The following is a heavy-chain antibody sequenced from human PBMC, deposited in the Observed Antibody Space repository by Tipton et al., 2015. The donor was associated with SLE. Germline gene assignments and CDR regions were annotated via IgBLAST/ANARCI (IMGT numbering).Heavy chain of an antibody. CDR2: IDTRGRA. CDR1: NGSISSYY. CDR3: ARDRYSYPFDY. J-gene: IGHJ4*02. Sequence: TLSLTCTVSNGSISSYYWSWIRQPPGKGLEWIGRIDTRGRANYRSALESRVSILADTSTNQVSLTLRSVTAADTAVYFCARDRYSYPFDYWGQGTLVTVSS. D-gene: IGHD5-18*01. V-gene: IGHV4-4*07.